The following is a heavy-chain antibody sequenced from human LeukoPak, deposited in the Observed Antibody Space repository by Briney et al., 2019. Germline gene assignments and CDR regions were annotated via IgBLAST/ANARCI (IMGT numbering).Heavy chain of an antibody. CDR1: GGSFSGYY. Sequence: PSETLSLTCAVYGGSFSGYYWSWIRQPPGKGLEWIGEINHSGSTNYNPSLKSRVTISVDTSKNQFSLKLSSVTAADTAVYYCARGGRVIFGVVIMPFDPWGQGTLVTVSS. J-gene: IGHJ5*02. V-gene: IGHV4-34*01. D-gene: IGHD3-3*02. CDR2: INHSGST. CDR3: ARGGRVIFGVVIMPFDP.